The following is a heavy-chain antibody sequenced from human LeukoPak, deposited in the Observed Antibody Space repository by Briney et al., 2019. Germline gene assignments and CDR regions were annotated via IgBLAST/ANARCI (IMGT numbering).Heavy chain of an antibody. CDR2: INPNSGGT. CDR1: GYTFTGYY. D-gene: IGHD3-22*01. J-gene: IGHJ4*02. V-gene: IGHV1-2*04. CDR3: ARGYYYDSSGYYPIAHFDY. Sequence: ASVKVSCKASGYTFTGYYMHWVRQAPGQGLEWMGWINPNSGGTNYAQKFQGWVTMTRDTSISTAYMELSSLRSEDTAVYYCARGYYYDSSGYYPIAHFDYWGQGTLVTVSS.